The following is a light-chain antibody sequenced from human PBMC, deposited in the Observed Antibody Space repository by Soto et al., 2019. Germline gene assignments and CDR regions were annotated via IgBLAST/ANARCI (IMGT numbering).Light chain of an antibody. J-gene: IGKJ1*01. Sequence: VMTQSPATLSVSPGERATLSCRASQNVGGSVAWYQQKPGQAPRLLIYRASTRATGIPARFSGSGSGTDFALTISSLQPEDVATYYCHKYDGAPWTFGQGTKVEI. CDR2: RAS. CDR1: QNVGGS. CDR3: HKYDGAPWT. V-gene: IGKV3-15*01.